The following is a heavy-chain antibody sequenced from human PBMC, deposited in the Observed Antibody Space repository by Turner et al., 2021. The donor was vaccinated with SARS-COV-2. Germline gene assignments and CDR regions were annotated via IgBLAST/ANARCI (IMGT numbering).Heavy chain of an antibody. V-gene: IGHV3-21*01. CDR2: ISSSSSYI. J-gene: IGHJ5*02. CDR3: ARDCSIPSCEA. D-gene: IGHD2-2*01. Sequence: AQLVVSGGGMVKPGGTLRLTCASSGFTFSSDSMSGVRRAPGKWLECVSSISSSSSYIYYADSVKGRFTISRDNAKNSLYLQMNSLRAEDTAVYYCARDCSIPSCEAWGQGTLVTVSS. CDR1: GFTFSSDS.